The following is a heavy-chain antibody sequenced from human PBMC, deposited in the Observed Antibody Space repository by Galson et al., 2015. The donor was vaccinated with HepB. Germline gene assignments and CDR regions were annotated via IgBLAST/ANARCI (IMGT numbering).Heavy chain of an antibody. CDR2: INPNSGGT. J-gene: IGHJ4*02. V-gene: IGHV1-2*06. Sequence: SVKVSCKASGYTFTGYYMHWVRQAPGQGLEWMGRINPNSGGTNYAQKFQGRVTMTRDTSISTAYMELSRLRSDDTAVYYCARDRVNRERGSTEIDYWGQGTLVTVSS. D-gene: IGHD5-12*01. CDR3: ARDRVNRERGSTEIDY. CDR1: GYTFTGYY.